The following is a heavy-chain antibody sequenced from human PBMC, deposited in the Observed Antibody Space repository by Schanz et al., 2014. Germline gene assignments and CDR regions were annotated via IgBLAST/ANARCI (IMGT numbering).Heavy chain of an antibody. J-gene: IGHJ3*02. CDR1: GFTFSSYY. V-gene: IGHV3-11*01. D-gene: IGHD6-13*01. Sequence: PGGSLRLSCAASGFTFSSYYMSWIRQAPGKGLEWVSSIISTGGTIYYVDSVRGRFTISRDNAKNSLYLQMNSLRVDDSAVYYCAKPFRSSWYPDAFDIWGQGTMVTVSS. CDR3: AKPFRSSWYPDAFDI. CDR2: IISTGGTI.